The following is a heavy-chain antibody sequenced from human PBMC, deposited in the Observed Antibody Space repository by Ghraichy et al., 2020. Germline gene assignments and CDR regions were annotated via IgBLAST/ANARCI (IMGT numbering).Heavy chain of an antibody. Sequence: GGSLRLSCAASGFTFDDYTMHWVRQAPGKGLEWVSLISWDGGSTYYADSVKGRFTISRDNSKNSLYLQMNSLRTEDTALYYCAKDRGDSHFEPAFDIWGQGTMVTVSS. CDR2: ISWDGGST. D-gene: IGHD4-17*01. V-gene: IGHV3-43*01. CDR3: AKDRGDSHFEPAFDI. J-gene: IGHJ3*02. CDR1: GFTFDDYT.